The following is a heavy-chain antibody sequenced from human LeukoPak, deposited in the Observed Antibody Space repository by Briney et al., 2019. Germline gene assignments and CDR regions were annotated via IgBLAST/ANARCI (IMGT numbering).Heavy chain of an antibody. J-gene: IGHJ4*02. V-gene: IGHV4-59*12. Sequence: SETLSLTCTVSGGSISSYYWSWIRQPPGKGLEWIGYIYYSGSTNYNPSLKSRVTISVDTSKNQFSLKLSSVTAADTAVYYCARRALTGYYPFDYWGQGTLVTVSS. CDR2: IYYSGST. CDR3: ARRALTGYYPFDY. CDR1: GGSISSYY. D-gene: IGHD3-9*01.